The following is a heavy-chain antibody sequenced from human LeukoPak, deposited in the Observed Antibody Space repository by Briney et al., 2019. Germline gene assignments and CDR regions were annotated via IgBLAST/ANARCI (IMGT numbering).Heavy chain of an antibody. CDR3: ARAPPSRYSSSWYFDY. CDR1: GFTVSSNY. V-gene: IGHV3-66*01. J-gene: IGHJ4*02. D-gene: IGHD6-13*01. Sequence: GGSLRLSCAASGFTVSSNYMSWVRQAPGKGLEWVSVIYSGGSTYYADSVRGRFTTSRDNSKNTLYLQMNSLRAEDTAVYYCARAPPSRYSSSWYFDYWGQGTLVTVSS. CDR2: IYSGGST.